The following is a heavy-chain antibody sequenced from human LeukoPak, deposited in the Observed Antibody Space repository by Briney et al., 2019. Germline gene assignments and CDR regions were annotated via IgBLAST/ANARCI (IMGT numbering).Heavy chain of an antibody. V-gene: IGHV1-2*02. CDR3: ARGGYDFVYYYYGMDV. CDR1: GYTFLSYD. D-gene: IGHD3-3*01. Sequence: ASVTVSCTASGYTFLSYDINWVRQATGQGLEWMGWMSPNSGGTNYAQKFQGRVTMTRDTSISTAYMELSRLRSDDTAVYYCARGGYDFVYYYYGMDVWGQGTTVTVSS. CDR2: MSPNSGGT. J-gene: IGHJ6*02.